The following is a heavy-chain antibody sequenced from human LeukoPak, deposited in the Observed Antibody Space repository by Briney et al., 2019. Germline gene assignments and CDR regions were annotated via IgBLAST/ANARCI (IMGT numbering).Heavy chain of an antibody. CDR3: AKEGYSGYYFDY. V-gene: IGHV3-9*01. D-gene: IGHD5-12*01. CDR1: GFTFDDYA. Sequence: GGSLRLSCAASGFTFDDYAMHWVRQAPGKGLEWVSGISWNSGSIGYADSVKGRFTISRDNAKNSLYLQMNSLGAEDTALYYCAKEGYSGYYFDYWGQGTLVTVSS. J-gene: IGHJ4*02. CDR2: ISWNSGSI.